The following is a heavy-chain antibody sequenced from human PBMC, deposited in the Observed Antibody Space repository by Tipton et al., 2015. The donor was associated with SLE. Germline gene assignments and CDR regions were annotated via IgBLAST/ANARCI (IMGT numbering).Heavy chain of an antibody. J-gene: IGHJ4*02. Sequence: SLRLSCAASGFTFSSFDMNWVRQAPGKGLEWVSYISGSGGTRYYADSVKGRFTISRDNSKNTLYPQMNSLRAEDTAVYYCAKDMVATILGPFDYWGQGTPVTVST. CDR3: AKDMVATILGPFDY. CDR1: GFTFSSFD. D-gene: IGHD5-12*01. V-gene: IGHV3-48*03. CDR2: ISGSGGTR.